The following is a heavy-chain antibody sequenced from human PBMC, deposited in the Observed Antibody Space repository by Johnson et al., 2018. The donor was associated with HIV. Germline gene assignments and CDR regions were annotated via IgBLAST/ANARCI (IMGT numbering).Heavy chain of an antibody. J-gene: IGHJ3*01. Sequence: VQLVESGGGVVQPGRSLRLSCAASGFTFSSYAMSWVRQAPGKGLEWVSDINWDGGTIDYAGSVKGRFTISRDNAKNSLYLQMNSLRAEDTAVYYCARDPAYSSTWEGAFDVWGQGTMVTVSS. V-gene: IGHV3-20*04. CDR1: GFTFSSYA. D-gene: IGHD6-19*01. CDR2: INWDGGTI. CDR3: ARDPAYSSTWEGAFDV.